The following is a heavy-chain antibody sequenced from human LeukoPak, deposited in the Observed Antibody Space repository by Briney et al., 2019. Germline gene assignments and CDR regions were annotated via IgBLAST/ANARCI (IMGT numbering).Heavy chain of an antibody. CDR2: ISGSGGST. CDR3: AKGPYSSSWYDY. V-gene: IGHV3-23*01. J-gene: IGHJ4*02. Sequence: GGSLRLSCAASGFTFSSYAMSWVRQAPGKGLEWVSAISGSGGSTYYADSVKGRFTISRDNSKNTLYLEMNSLRAEDTAVYYCAKGPYSSSWYDYWGQGTLVTVSS. CDR1: GFTFSSYA. D-gene: IGHD6-13*01.